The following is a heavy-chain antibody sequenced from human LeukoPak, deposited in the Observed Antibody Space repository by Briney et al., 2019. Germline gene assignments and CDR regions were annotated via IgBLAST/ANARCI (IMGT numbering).Heavy chain of an antibody. CDR2: ISSGSSTI. J-gene: IGHJ4*02. CDR1: GFTFSSYS. Sequence: GGSLRLSRAASGFTFSSYSMNWVRQAPGKGLEWVSYISSGSSTIYYADSVKGRFTISRDNAKNSLYLQMNSLRDEDTAVYYCARDRGYDFWSGYYGFDYWGQGTLVTVSS. CDR3: ARDRGYDFWSGYYGFDY. D-gene: IGHD3-3*01. V-gene: IGHV3-48*02.